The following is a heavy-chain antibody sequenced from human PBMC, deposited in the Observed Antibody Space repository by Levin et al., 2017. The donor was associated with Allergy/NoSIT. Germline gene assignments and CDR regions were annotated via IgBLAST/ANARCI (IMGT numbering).Heavy chain of an antibody. J-gene: IGHJ5*01. D-gene: IGHD5-12*01. CDR3: ARLGWGFSGYDSDS. CDR2: IDPSDSYI. Sequence: GESLKISCQASGYNFAKYWINWVRQMPGKGLEWMGRIDPSDSYINYSPSFQGHVTISVDKSIGTAYLQWGSLKASDTAMYYCARLGWGFSGYDSDSWGQGTLVIVSS. CDR1: GYNFAKYW. V-gene: IGHV5-10-1*01.